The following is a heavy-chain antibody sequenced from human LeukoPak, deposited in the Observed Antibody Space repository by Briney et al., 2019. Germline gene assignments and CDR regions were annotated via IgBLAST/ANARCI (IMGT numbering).Heavy chain of an antibody. D-gene: IGHD5-24*01. Sequence: SGTLSLTCTVSGGSISSGGYYWSWIRQHPGKGLEWIGYIYYSGSTYYNPSLKSRVTISVDTSKNQFSLKLSSVTAADTAVYYCARDRRDGYNYPPGLGSYYYYMDVWGKGTTVTVSS. CDR2: IYYSGST. CDR3: ARDRRDGYNYPPGLGSYYYYMDV. J-gene: IGHJ6*03. CDR1: GGSISSGGYY. V-gene: IGHV4-31*03.